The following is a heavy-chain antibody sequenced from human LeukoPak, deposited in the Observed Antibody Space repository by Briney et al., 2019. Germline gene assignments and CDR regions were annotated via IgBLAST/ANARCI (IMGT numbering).Heavy chain of an antibody. CDR2: IYHGGST. CDR1: GYSISSGFF. CDR3: ARKPTAQTFDY. Sequence: SETLSLTCTVSGYSISSGFFWGWIRQPPVKDLEWIGNIYHGGSTYYNPSLKSRVTISVDTSKNQFSLRLTSVTAADTAVYYCARKPTAQTFDYWGQGTLVTVSS. J-gene: IGHJ4*02. V-gene: IGHV4-38-2*02. D-gene: IGHD1-14*01.